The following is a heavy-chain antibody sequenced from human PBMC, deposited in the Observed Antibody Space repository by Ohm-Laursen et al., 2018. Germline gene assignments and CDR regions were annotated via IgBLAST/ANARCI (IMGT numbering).Heavy chain of an antibody. J-gene: IGHJ4*02. CDR1: GFTFSPHH. V-gene: IGHV3-48*01. Sequence: SLRLSCAASGFTFSPHHMNWVRQAPGKGLEWISYISSSNRAIYYADSVKGRFIISRDDGRNSLYLQMNSLRAEDTAVYYCIKHYGDNWGQGTLVTVSS. CDR2: ISSSNRAI. CDR3: IKHYGDN.